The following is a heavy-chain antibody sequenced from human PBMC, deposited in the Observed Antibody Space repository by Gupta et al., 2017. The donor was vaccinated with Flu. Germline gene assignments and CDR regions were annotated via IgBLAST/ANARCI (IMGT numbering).Heavy chain of an antibody. CDR1: AFTFSNFW. J-gene: IGHJ4*02. Sequence: EVQLVESGGGLVQPGGSLRLSCSASAFTFSNFWLSWVRQAPGKGLEWVANIKQDGSGTYYVDSVKGRFTISRDNAKNSLYLQMNSLRADDTAVYYCARYYSRSFDNWGQGTLVTVSS. CDR3: ARYYSRSFDN. CDR2: IKQDGSGT. D-gene: IGHD3-10*01. V-gene: IGHV3-7*01.